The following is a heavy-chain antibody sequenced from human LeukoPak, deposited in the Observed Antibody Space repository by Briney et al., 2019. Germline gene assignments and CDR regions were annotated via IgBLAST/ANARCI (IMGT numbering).Heavy chain of an antibody. Sequence: SSETLSLTCTVSGGSIGKTSYYWGWIRQPPGKGLEWIGNIYYSGTTYYNPSLKSRVTISVDTSKNQFFLTLNSVTAADTAVYFCARFKQLGRSFDSWGLGSLVTVSS. D-gene: IGHD1-1*01. V-gene: IGHV4-39*07. CDR2: IYYSGTT. CDR1: GGSIGKTSYY. J-gene: IGHJ4*02. CDR3: ARFKQLGRSFDS.